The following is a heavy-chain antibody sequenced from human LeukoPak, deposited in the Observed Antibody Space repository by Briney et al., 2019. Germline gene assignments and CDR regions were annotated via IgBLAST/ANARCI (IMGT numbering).Heavy chain of an antibody. CDR3: ARDHIAAAGTRPYYMDV. V-gene: IGHV4-61*02. Sequence: SETLSLTCTVSGGSISSGSYYWSWIRQPAGKGLEWIGRIYTSGSTNYNPSLKSRVTISVDTSKNQFSLKLSSVTAADTAVYYCARDHIAAAGTRPYYMDVWGKGTTVTVSS. J-gene: IGHJ6*03. CDR1: GGSISSGSYY. CDR2: IYTSGST. D-gene: IGHD6-13*01.